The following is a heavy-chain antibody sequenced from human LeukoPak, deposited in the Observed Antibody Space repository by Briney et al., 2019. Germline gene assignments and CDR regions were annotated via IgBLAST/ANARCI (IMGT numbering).Heavy chain of an antibody. Sequence: ASVKVSCKASGYTFTSYDINWVRQAPGQGLEWMGWMNPNSGNTVYAQKFQGRVTMTRNTSISTAYMELSSLRSEDTAVYYCARGLSDPDGYYDSSGYPYWGQGTLVTVSS. CDR1: GYTFTSYD. V-gene: IGHV1-8*01. J-gene: IGHJ4*02. D-gene: IGHD3-22*01. CDR2: MNPNSGNT. CDR3: ARGLSDPDGYYDSSGYPY.